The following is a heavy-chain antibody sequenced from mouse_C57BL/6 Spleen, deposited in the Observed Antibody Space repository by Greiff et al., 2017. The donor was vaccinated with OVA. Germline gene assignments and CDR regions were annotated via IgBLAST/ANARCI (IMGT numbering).Heavy chain of an antibody. CDR1: GYTFTSYW. J-gene: IGHJ3*01. V-gene: IGHV1-53*01. CDR3: ERSKYGSSTGFAY. CDR2: INPSNGGT. Sequence: VQLQQSGTELVKPGASVKLSCKASGYTFTSYWMHWVKQRPGQGLEWIGNINPSNGGTNYNEKFKSKATLTVDKSSSTAYMQLSSLTSEDSAVYDCERSKYGSSTGFAYWGQGTLVTVSA. D-gene: IGHD1-1*01.